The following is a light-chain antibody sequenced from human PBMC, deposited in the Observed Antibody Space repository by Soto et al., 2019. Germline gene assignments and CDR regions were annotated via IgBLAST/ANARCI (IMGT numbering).Light chain of an antibody. CDR1: QNINNY. Sequence: DIQITQSPPSLSASVGDRVTITCRASQNINNYLNWYQHKPGKAPKVLIYTTSTLQVGVPSRFSGRGSGTDFTLTINGLQPEDSATYYCQQSYSDVSFGGGTRVE. CDR3: QQSYSDVS. J-gene: IGKJ4*01. V-gene: IGKV1-39*01. CDR2: TTS.